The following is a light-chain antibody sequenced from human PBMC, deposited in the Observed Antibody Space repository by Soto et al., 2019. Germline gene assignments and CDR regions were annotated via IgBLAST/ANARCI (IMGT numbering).Light chain of an antibody. CDR1: QSVSTN. V-gene: IGKV3-15*01. CDR2: GAS. Sequence: EITMTQSPASLSVSPGEGATLSCRASQSVSTNLAWYQQNPGQAPRLLVDGASTRATGIPDRFGGSVSGTEFTLTVGSLQSEDFAVSYCQQYNNWPFTFGPGTKVDIK. CDR3: QQYNNWPFT. J-gene: IGKJ3*01.